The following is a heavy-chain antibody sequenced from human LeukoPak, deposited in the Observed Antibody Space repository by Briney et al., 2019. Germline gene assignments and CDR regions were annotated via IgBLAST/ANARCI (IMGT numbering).Heavy chain of an antibody. CDR2: LIPPFATA. CDR3: AKERDTALVTGYLNL. V-gene: IGHV1-69*01. Sequence: STNPSEGPFGTNETTWQTHAPRQHPELIPGLIPPFATAHYAPEFQDRLTMTADESRTTVYMEMSSLRSEDTAMYYCAKERDTALVTGYLNLWGLGTLVTVSA. D-gene: IGHD5-18*01. CDR1: EGPFGTNE. J-gene: IGHJ2*01.